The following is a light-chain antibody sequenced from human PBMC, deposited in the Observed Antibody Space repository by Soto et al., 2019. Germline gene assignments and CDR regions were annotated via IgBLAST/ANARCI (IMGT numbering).Light chain of an antibody. V-gene: IGKV3-11*01. Sequence: EIVLTQSPATLSLSPGERATLSCRASLSVGSYLAWYQQRPGQAPRLLIYDASNRATGIPARFSGSGSGTDFTLTISRLEPEDFAVYYCQQRRNWPTFGQGTKLEIK. CDR3: QQRRNWPT. J-gene: IGKJ2*01. CDR2: DAS. CDR1: LSVGSY.